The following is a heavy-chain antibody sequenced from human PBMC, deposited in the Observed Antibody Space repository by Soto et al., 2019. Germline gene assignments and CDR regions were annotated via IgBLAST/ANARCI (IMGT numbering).Heavy chain of an antibody. D-gene: IGHD1-26*01. V-gene: IGHV1-58*02. J-gene: IGHJ5*02. CDR3: AAFVVGGPSGWFDP. Sequence: QMQLVQSGPEVKKPGTSVKVSCKASGFTFTRSAMQWVRQARGQRLEWIGWIVVGSGNTNYGQRFQERVTISRDMSTSTTYMELSNLRSEDTAVSYCAAFVVGGPSGWFDPWGQGTLVTVSS. CDR2: IVVGSGNT. CDR1: GFTFTRSA.